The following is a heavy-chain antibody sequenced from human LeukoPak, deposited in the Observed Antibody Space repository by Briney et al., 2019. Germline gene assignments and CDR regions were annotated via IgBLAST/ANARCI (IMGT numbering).Heavy chain of an antibody. Sequence: GGSLRLSCEASGFIFKDFYMTWVRQAPGTGLEWVATINQDGSAEYYVDSAKGRFTMSRDNAKNSVFLQMDSLRAEETAVYYCARSVGAVNNYFYYGMDVWGQGTTVTVSS. V-gene: IGHV3-7*01. CDR1: GFIFKDFY. J-gene: IGHJ6*02. CDR2: INQDGSAE. D-gene: IGHD1-26*01. CDR3: ARSVGAVNNYFYYGMDV.